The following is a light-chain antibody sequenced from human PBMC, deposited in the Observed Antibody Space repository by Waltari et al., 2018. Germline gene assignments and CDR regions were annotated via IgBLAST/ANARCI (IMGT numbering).Light chain of an antibody. CDR1: TLPKQY. V-gene: IGLV3-25*03. Sequence: SYELTQPPSVSVSPGQTARIICSGETLPKQYAYWYQQKPGQAPVLVIYKDSERPSGIPERVSGSSSGKTVTLTISGVQAEDEADYYCQSTDSSGTYWVFGGGTKLTVL. CDR3: QSTDSSGTYWV. J-gene: IGLJ3*02. CDR2: KDS.